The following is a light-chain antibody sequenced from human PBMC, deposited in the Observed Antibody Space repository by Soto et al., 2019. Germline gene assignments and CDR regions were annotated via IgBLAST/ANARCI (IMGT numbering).Light chain of an antibody. J-gene: IGLJ1*01. CDR1: SSDVGSYNR. CDR3: SSYISSRTSHV. Sequence: QSALTQPPSVSGSPGQSVTISCIGSSSDVGSYNRVSWYKQAPGTAPKLIIFEVNNRPSGVSDRFSESKSGNTASLTISGLQPEDEADYYCSSYISSRTSHVFGTGTKLTVL. CDR2: EVN. V-gene: IGLV2-18*02.